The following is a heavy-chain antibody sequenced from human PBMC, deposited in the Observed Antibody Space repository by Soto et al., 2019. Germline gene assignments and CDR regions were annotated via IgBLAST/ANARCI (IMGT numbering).Heavy chain of an antibody. Sequence: AGSLRLSCAASGFTFSSYSMNWVRQAPRRGLEWVSYISSSSSTIYYADSVKGRFTISRDNAKNSLYPQMNSLRAEDTAVYYCARDGSWERLVYYYYYMDVWGKGTTVTVSS. CDR2: ISSSSSTI. V-gene: IGHV3-48*01. CDR1: GFTFSSYS. D-gene: IGHD6-13*01. J-gene: IGHJ6*03. CDR3: ARDGSWERLVYYYYYMDV.